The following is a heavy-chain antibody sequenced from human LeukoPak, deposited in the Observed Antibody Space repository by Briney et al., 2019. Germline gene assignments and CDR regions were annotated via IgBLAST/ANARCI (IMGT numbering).Heavy chain of an antibody. Sequence: ASVKVSCKASGYTFTDYYIHWVRQAPGQGLEWMGWINPKSGGTNYAQKFQGRVTVTTDTSISTAYMDLTGLKSDDTAVYYCARGGGSSGYPDYWGQGTLVTVSS. D-gene: IGHD3-22*01. CDR1: GYTFTDYY. CDR3: ARGGGSSGYPDY. J-gene: IGHJ4*02. CDR2: INPKSGGT. V-gene: IGHV1-2*02.